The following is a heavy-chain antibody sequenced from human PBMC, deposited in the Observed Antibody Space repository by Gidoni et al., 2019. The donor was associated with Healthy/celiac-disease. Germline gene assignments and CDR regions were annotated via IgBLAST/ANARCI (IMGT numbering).Heavy chain of an antibody. CDR1: GFTFDDYA. Sequence: EVQLVESGGVVVQPGGSPSLSCAASGFTFDDYAMHWVRQAPGKGLEWVSLISWDGGSTYYADSVKGRFTISRDNSKNSLYLQMNSLRAEDTALNYCAKDLERARLWSGYTEGGMDVWGQGTTVTVSS. CDR2: ISWDGGST. CDR3: AKDLERARLWSGYTEGGMDV. V-gene: IGHV3-43D*03. J-gene: IGHJ6*02. D-gene: IGHD3-3*01.